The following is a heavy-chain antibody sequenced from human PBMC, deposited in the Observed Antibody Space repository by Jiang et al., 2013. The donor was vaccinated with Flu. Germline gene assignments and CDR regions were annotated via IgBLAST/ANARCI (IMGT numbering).Heavy chain of an antibody. Sequence: ELKKPGASVKISCKASGSTFTTYAMNWVRQAPGQGLEWMGWINTNTGNPTYAQGFTGRFVFSLDTSVSTAFLQINSLKAEDTAVYYCARGGPIMATPTTYWGQGTLVTVSS. CDR3: ARGGPIMATPTTY. CDR1: GSTFTTYA. J-gene: IGHJ4*02. V-gene: IGHV7-4-1*02. D-gene: IGHD5-12*01. CDR2: INTNTGNP.